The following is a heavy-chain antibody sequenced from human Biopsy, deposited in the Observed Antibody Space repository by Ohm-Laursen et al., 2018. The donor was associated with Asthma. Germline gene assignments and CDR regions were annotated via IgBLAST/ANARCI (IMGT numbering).Heavy chain of an antibody. CDR1: GFTLSSYV. D-gene: IGHD6-13*01. Sequence: SLRLSCAASGFTLSSYVMHWVRQAPGKGLDWVALISFDPLNKQYADWVRGRFTVSRDSSKNTLYLQMNSLRADDTAVYYCAGVSVAAAGPYYYGMDVWGQGTTVTVSS. CDR3: AGVSVAAAGPYYYGMDV. V-gene: IGHV3-30*03. CDR2: ISFDPLNK. J-gene: IGHJ6*02.